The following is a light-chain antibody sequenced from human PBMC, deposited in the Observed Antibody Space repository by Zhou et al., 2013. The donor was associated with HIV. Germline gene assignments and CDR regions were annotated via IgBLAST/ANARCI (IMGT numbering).Light chain of an antibody. Sequence: DIQMTQSPSSLSASVGDRVTITCRASQGISNYLAWYQQKPGKVPKLLLYSASTLHSGVPSRFSGSGSGTDFTLTISSLQPEDVATYYCQKYNNAPXTFGLGPKWRS. J-gene: IGKJ3*01. CDR2: SAS. CDR1: QGISNY. CDR3: QKYNNAPXT. V-gene: IGKV1-27*01.